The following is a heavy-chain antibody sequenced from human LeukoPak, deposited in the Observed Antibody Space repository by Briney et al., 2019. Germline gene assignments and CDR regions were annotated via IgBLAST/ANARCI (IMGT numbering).Heavy chain of an antibody. D-gene: IGHD5-18*01. Sequence: GGSLRLSCAASEFTFGNYAMSWVRQAPGKGLEWVSAISGSGDNTYYVDSVKGRFTISRDNSKNTVYLQMNSLRDEDTAVYYCAKVSGYSYGHLDYWGQGTLVTVSS. CDR2: ISGSGDNT. CDR3: AKVSGYSYGHLDY. CDR1: EFTFGNYA. V-gene: IGHV3-23*01. J-gene: IGHJ4*02.